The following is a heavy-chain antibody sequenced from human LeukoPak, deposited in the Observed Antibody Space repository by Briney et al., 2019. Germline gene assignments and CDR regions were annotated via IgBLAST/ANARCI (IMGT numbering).Heavy chain of an antibody. CDR3: ARDHSSAIDY. CDR2: ISVGGRIM. J-gene: IGHJ4*02. V-gene: IGHV3-48*02. D-gene: IGHD6-19*01. CDR1: GFTFSSYS. Sequence: GGSLRLSCVASGFTFSSYSFNWVRQAPGKGLEWVSYISVGGRIMSYADSVRGRFTISRDDAKNSIYLQMNSLRDEDTAVYYCARDHSSAIDYWGQGTPVTVSS.